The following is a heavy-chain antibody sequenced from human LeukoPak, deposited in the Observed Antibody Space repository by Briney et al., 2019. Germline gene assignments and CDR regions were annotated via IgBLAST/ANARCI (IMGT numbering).Heavy chain of an antibody. CDR1: GGSISSYY. CDR3: ARGSNYYYYDMDV. J-gene: IGHJ6*02. V-gene: IGHV4-59*01. Sequence: SETLSLTCTVSGGSISSYYWSWIRQPPGKGLEWLGYIYYSGNTNYNPSLESRVTISVDTSKSQFSLKLTSVTAADTAVYYCARGSNYYYYDMDVWGQGTTVTVSS. CDR2: IYYSGNT.